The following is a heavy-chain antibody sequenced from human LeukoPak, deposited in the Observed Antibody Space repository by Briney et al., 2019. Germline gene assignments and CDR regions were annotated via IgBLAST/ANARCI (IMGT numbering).Heavy chain of an antibody. J-gene: IGHJ6*02. CDR2: IIPIFGTA. D-gene: IGHD4-23*01. V-gene: IGHV1-69*13. CDR3: ARVTLGAYGGNFYYYYGMDV. CDR1: GGTFSSYA. Sequence: ASVKVSCTASGGTFSSYAISWVRQAPGQGLEWMGGIIPIFGTANYAQKFQGRVTITADESTSTAYMELSSLRSEDTAVYYCARVTLGAYGGNFYYYYGMDVWGQGTTVTVSS.